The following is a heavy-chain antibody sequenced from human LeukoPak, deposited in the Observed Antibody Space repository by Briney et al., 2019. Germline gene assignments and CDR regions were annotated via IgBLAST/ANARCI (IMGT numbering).Heavy chain of an antibody. V-gene: IGHV3-30-3*01. CDR2: ISYDGSNK. J-gene: IGHJ4*02. D-gene: IGHD3-9*01. CDR1: GFTFSIYA. CDR3: ARDLSDILTGPFDY. Sequence: GRSLRLSCAASGFTFSIYAMHWVRQAPGKGLEWVAVISYDGSNKYYADSVKGRFTISRDNSKNTLYLQMNSLRAEDTAVYYCARDLSDILTGPFDYWGQGTLVTVSS.